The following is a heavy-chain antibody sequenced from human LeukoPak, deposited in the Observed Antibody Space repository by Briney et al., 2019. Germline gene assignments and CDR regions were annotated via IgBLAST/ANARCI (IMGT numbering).Heavy chain of an antibody. CDR2: IYDSDIT. V-gene: IGHV3-66*01. Sequence: HPGGSLRLSCLASGFTFPIYGLSWVRQAPGKGLDWVSVIYDSDITYYADSVKGRFTISRDSSMDTLYLQMNSLRAEDTAVYYCAKVAPAGTYFDSWGQGTLVTVSS. CDR1: GFTFPIYG. J-gene: IGHJ4*02. CDR3: AKVAPAGTYFDS. D-gene: IGHD6-13*01.